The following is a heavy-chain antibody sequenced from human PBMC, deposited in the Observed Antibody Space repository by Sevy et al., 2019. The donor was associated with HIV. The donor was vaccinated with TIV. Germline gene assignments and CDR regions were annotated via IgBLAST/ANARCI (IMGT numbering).Heavy chain of an antibody. Sequence: GSLRLSCAASGFTFSSYDMSWVRQAPGKGLEWVSAISGSGGRTSYADSVKGRFTISRDNSKNTLYLQMNSLRAEDTAVYYCAKRTAAGGPSFDYWGQGTLVTVSS. CDR2: ISGSGGRT. J-gene: IGHJ4*02. CDR1: GFTFSSYD. CDR3: AKRTAAGGPSFDY. D-gene: IGHD6-13*01. V-gene: IGHV3-23*01.